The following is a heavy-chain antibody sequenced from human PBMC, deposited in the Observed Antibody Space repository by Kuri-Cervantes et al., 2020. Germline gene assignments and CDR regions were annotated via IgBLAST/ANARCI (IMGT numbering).Heavy chain of an antibody. D-gene: IGHD3-22*01. CDR3: ARVIASNSPFDP. J-gene: IGHJ5*02. V-gene: IGHV3-7*01. Sequence: GESLKISCAASGFTFSSYWMSWVRQAPGKGLEWVANIKQDGSEKYYVDSVKGRFTISRDNAKNTLYLQMNSLRVEDTAVYYCARVIASNSPFDPWGQGTLVTVSS. CDR1: GFTFSSYW. CDR2: IKQDGSEK.